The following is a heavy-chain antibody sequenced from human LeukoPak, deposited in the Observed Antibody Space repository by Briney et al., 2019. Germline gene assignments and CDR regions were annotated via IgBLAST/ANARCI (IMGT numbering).Heavy chain of an antibody. CDR2: MNPNSGNT. D-gene: IGHD5-18*01. CDR1: GYTFTSCD. Sequence: ASVKVSCKASGYTFTSCDINWVRQATGQGLEWMGWMNPNSGNTGYAQKFQGRVTMTRNTSISTAYMELSSLRSEDTAVYYCARGANMDTAMVYWGQGTLVTVSS. CDR3: ARGANMDTAMVY. V-gene: IGHV1-8*01. J-gene: IGHJ4*02.